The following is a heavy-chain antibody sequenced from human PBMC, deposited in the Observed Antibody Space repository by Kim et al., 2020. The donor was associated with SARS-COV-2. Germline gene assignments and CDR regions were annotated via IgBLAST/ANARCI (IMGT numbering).Heavy chain of an antibody. CDR1: GGCISSYY. D-gene: IGHD2-15*01. CDR3: ARGNGGLDY. J-gene: IGHJ4*02. Sequence: SETLSLTCTVSGGCISSYYWSWIRQPPGKGLEWIGYIYYSGSTNYNPSLKSRVTISVDTSKNQFSLKLSSVTAADTAVYYCARGNGGLDYWGQGTLVTVSS. V-gene: IGHV4-59*01. CDR2: IYYSGST.